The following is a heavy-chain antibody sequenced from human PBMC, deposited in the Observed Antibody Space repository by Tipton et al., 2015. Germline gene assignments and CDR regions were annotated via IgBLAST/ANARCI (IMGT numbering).Heavy chain of an antibody. CDR1: GGSISRSSYY. CDR3: ARHRPYSSSGADYFDY. Sequence: LRLSCTVSGGSISRSSYYWGWIRQPPGKGLEWIGSIYYSGSTYYNPSLKSRVTISVGTSKNQFSLKLSSVTAADTAVYYCARHRPYSSSGADYFDYWGQGTLVTVSS. V-gene: IGHV4-39*01. D-gene: IGHD6-6*01. J-gene: IGHJ4*02. CDR2: IYYSGST.